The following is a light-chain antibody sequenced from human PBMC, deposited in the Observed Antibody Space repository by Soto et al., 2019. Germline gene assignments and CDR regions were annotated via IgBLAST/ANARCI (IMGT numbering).Light chain of an antibody. CDR1: SGHSSYT. J-gene: IGLJ2*01. V-gene: IGLV4-69*01. CDR3: QTWGTAYLL. Sequence: QSVLTQSPSASASLGASVKLTCTLSSGHSSYTITWHQQQPEKGLRFLMKLNSDGRHTKGDGIPDRFSGSSSGAERYLTISSLQSEDEADYYCQTWGTAYLLFGGGTKLTVL. CDR2: LNSDGRH.